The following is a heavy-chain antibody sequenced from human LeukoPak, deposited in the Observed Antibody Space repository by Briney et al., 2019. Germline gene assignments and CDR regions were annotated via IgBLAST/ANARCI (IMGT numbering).Heavy chain of an antibody. D-gene: IGHD2/OR15-2a*01. CDR1: GGSISSYY. Sequence: SETLSLTCTVSGGSISSYYWSWIRQPAGKGLEWIGRIYTSGSITYNPSLKSRVTISVDTSKNQFSLKLSSVTAADTAVYYCARGGSKRNLGYWGQGTLVTVSS. J-gene: IGHJ4*02. V-gene: IGHV4-4*07. CDR2: IYTSGSI. CDR3: ARGGSKRNLGY.